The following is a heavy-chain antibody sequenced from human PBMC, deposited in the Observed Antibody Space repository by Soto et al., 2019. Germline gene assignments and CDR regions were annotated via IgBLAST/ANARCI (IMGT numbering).Heavy chain of an antibody. Sequence: PSETLSLTCTVSGGSISSHYWSWIRQPPGKGLEWIGFGSTKYNPSLKSRIRISVDTSKNQFSLNLTSATAADTAVYYCARVSTSASGSYYTLDYWGQGTLVTSPQ. D-gene: IGHD3-10*01. J-gene: IGHJ4*02. CDR2: GST. V-gene: IGHV4-59*11. CDR1: GGSISSHY. CDR3: ARVSTSASGSYYTLDY.